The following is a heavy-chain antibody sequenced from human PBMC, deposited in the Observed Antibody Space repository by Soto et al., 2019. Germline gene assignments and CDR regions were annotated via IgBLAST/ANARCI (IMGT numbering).Heavy chain of an antibody. CDR1: GYTFTSYG. V-gene: IGHV1-18*01. Sequence: ASVKVSCKASGYTFTSYGISWVRQAPGQGLEWMGWISAYNGNTNYAQNLQGRVTMTTDTSTSTAHMELWSLGSDDTAVYYCARSYSYGSYWYFDYWGQGALVTVSS. D-gene: IGHD5-18*01. CDR3: ARSYSYGSYWYFDY. CDR2: ISAYNGNT. J-gene: IGHJ4*02.